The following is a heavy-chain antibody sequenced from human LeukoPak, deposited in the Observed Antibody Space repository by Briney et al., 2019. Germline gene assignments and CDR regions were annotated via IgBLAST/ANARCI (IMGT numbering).Heavy chain of an antibody. J-gene: IGHJ4*02. Sequence: GSLRLFCAGFGFPLRSYSMNLVRPAPGEGLEWVSYISSSSSTIYYADSVKGRFTISRDNAKNSLYLQMNSLRAEDTAVYYCAKDRLGLDYWGQGTLVTVSS. CDR1: GFPLRSYS. V-gene: IGHV3-48*01. CDR3: AKDRLGLDY. D-gene: IGHD3-9*01. CDR2: ISSSSSTI.